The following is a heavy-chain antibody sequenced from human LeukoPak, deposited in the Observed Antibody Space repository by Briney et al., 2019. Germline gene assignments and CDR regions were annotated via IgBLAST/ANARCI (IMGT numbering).Heavy chain of an antibody. CDR1: GYTFTGYY. CDR3: ARDTRYCSGGSCDGDY. J-gene: IGHJ4*02. Sequence: GASVKVSCKASGYTFTGYYMHWVRQAPGQGLEWMGWINPNSGGTNYAQKFQGRGTMTRDTSISTAYMELSRLSSDDTAVHYCARDTRYCSGGSCDGDYWGQGTLVTVSS. D-gene: IGHD2-15*01. V-gene: IGHV1-2*02. CDR2: INPNSGGT.